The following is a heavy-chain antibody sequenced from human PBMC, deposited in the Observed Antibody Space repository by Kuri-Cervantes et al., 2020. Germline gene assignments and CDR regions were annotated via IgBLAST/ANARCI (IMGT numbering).Heavy chain of an antibody. CDR1: GFTFSRSA. CDR3: VRAVEGSGPSPPPFQH. Sequence: GRSLKISCAASGFTFSRSALHWVRQAPGKGLEWVAVISNDGINKYYADSVKGRFTISRDSSKNTLYRQRDSRRAEDTAVYHCVRAVEGSGPSPPPFQHWGQGTLVTVSS. CDR2: ISNDGINK. V-gene: IGHV3-30*14. D-gene: IGHD3-10*01. J-gene: IGHJ1*01.